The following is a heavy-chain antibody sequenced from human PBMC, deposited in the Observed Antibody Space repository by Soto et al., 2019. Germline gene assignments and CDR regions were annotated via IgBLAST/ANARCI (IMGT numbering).Heavy chain of an antibody. V-gene: IGHV1-8*01. Sequence: QVQLVQSGAEVKKPGASVKVSCKASGYTFTSYDINWVRQATGQGLEWMGCMNPNRGNTGYAQKLQGRVTMTRHTSISTVYMELSSLRSEDTAVYYGAILATLSFGDVDAFDRWGQGTLVPVSS. CDR2: MNPNRGNT. CDR3: AILATLSFGDVDAFDR. J-gene: IGHJ3*01. CDR1: GYTFTSYD. D-gene: IGHD3-10*01.